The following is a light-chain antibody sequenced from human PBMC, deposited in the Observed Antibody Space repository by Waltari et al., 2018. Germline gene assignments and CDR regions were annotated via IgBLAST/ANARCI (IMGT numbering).Light chain of an antibody. J-gene: IGLJ1*01. CDR2: DVS. Sequence: QSALTQPRSVSGSPGQSVTISCTGTSSDVGGYNYVSWYQQHPGKAPKLMIYDVSRRPSGGPDRFSGPKSGNTASLAISGRQAEDEADYYCCSYAGSYFYVFGTGTKVTVL. V-gene: IGLV2-11*01. CDR1: SSDVGGYNY. CDR3: CSYAGSYFYV.